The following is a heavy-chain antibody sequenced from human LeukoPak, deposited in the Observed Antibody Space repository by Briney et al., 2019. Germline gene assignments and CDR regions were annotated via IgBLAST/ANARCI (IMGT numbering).Heavy chain of an antibody. CDR3: ARAGYSSGWYNWFDP. D-gene: IGHD6-19*01. Sequence: KPSETLSLTCAVYGGSFSGYYWSWIRQPPGKGLEWIGEINHSGSTNYNPSLKSRVTISVDTSKNQFSLKLSSVTAADTAVYYCARAGYSSGWYNWFDPWGRGTLVTVSS. CDR1: GGSFSGYY. J-gene: IGHJ5*02. CDR2: INHSGST. V-gene: IGHV4-34*01.